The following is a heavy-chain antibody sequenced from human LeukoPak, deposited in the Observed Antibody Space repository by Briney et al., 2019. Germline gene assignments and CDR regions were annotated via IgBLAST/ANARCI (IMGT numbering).Heavy chain of an antibody. D-gene: IGHD3-22*01. Sequence: GGSLRLSCAASGFIFNRYWMTWVRQAPGKGLEWVANIKQSGSEKYYVDSVKGRFTISRDNAKNPLYLEMNSLRAEDTAVYYCARPGGGYDSSGYHPPSYYYFGLDVWGQGTTVTVSS. CDR1: GFIFNRYW. CDR3: ARPGGGYDSSGYHPPSYYYFGLDV. V-gene: IGHV3-7*05. CDR2: IKQSGSEK. J-gene: IGHJ6*02.